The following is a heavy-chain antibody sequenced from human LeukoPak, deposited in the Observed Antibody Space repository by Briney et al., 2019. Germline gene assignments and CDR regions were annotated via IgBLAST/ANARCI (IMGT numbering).Heavy chain of an antibody. J-gene: IGHJ4*02. V-gene: IGHV4-34*01. CDR2: INHSGST. CDR3: ARGMSGSYPFDY. D-gene: IGHD1-26*01. Sequence: SETLSLTCTVSIDPINNFYWSWIRQPPGKGLEWIGEINHSGSTNYNPSLKSRVTISVDTSKNQFSLKLSSVTAADTAVYYCARGMSGSYPFDYWGQGTLVTVSS. CDR1: IDPINNFY.